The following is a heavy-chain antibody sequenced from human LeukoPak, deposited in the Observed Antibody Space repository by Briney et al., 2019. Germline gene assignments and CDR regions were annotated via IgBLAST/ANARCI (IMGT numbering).Heavy chain of an antibody. CDR3: ARGYYYDSSGYQYYFDY. CDR1: GGSISSGSYY. V-gene: IGHV4-61*02. J-gene: IGHJ4*02. CDR2: IYTSGST. Sequence: SETLSLTCTVSGGSISSGSYYWSWIRQPAGKGLEWIGRIYTSGSTNYNPSLKSRVTISVDTSKNQFSLKLSSVTAADTAVYYCARGYYYDSSGYQYYFDYWGQGTLVTVSS. D-gene: IGHD3-22*01.